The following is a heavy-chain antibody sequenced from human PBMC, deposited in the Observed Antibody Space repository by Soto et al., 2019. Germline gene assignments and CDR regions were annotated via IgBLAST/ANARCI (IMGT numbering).Heavy chain of an antibody. Sequence: QVQLQESGPGLVKPSGTLSLTCAVSGDSVSSPYYWCWVRQPPGKGLEWIGEVFHTGTTSYNPSLRSRLTISMAKSINQFSLDLSSVTAADTAVYYCATSAGWYAVHSWGPGTLVIVSS. CDR3: ATSAGWYAVHS. CDR2: VFHTGTT. V-gene: IGHV4-4*02. D-gene: IGHD6-19*01. J-gene: IGHJ4*02. CDR1: GDSVSSPYY.